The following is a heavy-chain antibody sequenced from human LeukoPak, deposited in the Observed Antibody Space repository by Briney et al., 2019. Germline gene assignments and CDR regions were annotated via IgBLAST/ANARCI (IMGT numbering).Heavy chain of an antibody. Sequence: GRSLRLSCAASGFTFSSYGMHWVRQAPGKGLEWVAVIWYDGSNKCYADSVKGRFTISRDNSKNTLYLQMNSLRAEDTAVYYCAKDLTGITGTTYYYYYYMDVWGKGTTVTVSS. CDR3: AKDLTGITGTTYYYYYYMDV. CDR1: GFTFSSYG. D-gene: IGHD1-7*01. V-gene: IGHV3-33*06. J-gene: IGHJ6*03. CDR2: IWYDGSNK.